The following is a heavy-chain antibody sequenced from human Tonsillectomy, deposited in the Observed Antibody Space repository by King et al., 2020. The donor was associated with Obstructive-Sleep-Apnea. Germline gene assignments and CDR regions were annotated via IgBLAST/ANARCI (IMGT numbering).Heavy chain of an antibody. D-gene: IGHD6-19*01. CDR1: GFSVSSHY. CDR2: LYVVGST. J-gene: IGHJ6*02. CDR3: ARDFNSGWGNYGMDV. Sequence: VQLVESGGGLVQPGGSLRLTCGASGFSVSSHYMSWVRQVPGKGLEWVSLLYVVGSTYYTDSVKGRFTISRDNSKNTVFLQMNSLRVDDTAVYYCARDFNSGWGNYGMDVWGQGTTVTVSS. V-gene: IGHV3-66*01.